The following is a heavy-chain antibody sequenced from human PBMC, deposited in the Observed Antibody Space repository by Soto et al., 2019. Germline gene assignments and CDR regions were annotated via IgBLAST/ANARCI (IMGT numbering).Heavy chain of an antibody. V-gene: IGHV3-66*01. CDR3: ACRGTYICFLYPSGPNSFDF. J-gene: IGHJ3*01. CDR2: IYSGGST. D-gene: IGHD2-8*01. CDR1: GFTVSSKY. Sequence: EEDLRHSCAASGFTVSSKYMRWVRQAPGKGMEWVSVIYSGGSTYYADSVKGRFTISRDNSKNTLYLQMNSLRAEDTAVYYCACRGTYICFLYPSGPNSFDFSCQATMRT.